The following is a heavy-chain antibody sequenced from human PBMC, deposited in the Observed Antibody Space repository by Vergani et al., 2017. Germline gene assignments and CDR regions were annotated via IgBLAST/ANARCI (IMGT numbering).Heavy chain of an antibody. CDR1: GGSISSSSYY. V-gene: IGHV4-39*01. CDR3: ARRVVGADYVDY. J-gene: IGHJ4*02. CDR2: IYYSGST. Sequence: QLQLQESGPGLVKPSETLSLTCTVSGGSISSSSYYWGWIRQPPGKGLGWIGSIYYSGSTYYNPSLKRRVTISVDTSKNQFSRKLSSVTAADTAVYYCARRVVGADYVDYWGQGTLVTVSS. D-gene: IGHD1-26*01.